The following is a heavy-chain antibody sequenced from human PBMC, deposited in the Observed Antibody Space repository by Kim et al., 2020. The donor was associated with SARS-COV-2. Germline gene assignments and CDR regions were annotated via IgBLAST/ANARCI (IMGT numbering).Heavy chain of an antibody. CDR1: GFTFSSYW. CDR2: IKQDGSEK. CDR3: ASGRAYSGYEEYYFAY. Sequence: GGSLRLSCAASGFTFSSYWMSWVRQAPGKGLEWVANIKQDGSEKYYVDSVKGRFTISRDNAKNSLYLQMNSLRAEDTAVYYCASGRAYSGYEEYYFAYWGQGTLVTVSS. V-gene: IGHV3-7*03. D-gene: IGHD5-12*01. J-gene: IGHJ4*02.